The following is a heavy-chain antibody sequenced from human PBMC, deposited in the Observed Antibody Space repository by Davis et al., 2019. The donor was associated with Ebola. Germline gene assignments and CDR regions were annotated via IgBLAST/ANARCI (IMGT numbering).Heavy chain of an antibody. J-gene: IGHJ3*02. V-gene: IGHV1-46*01. CDR1: GYTFTRYY. Sequence: ASVKVSCKASGYTFTRYYMHWVRQAPGQGLEWMGIINPSGGSTSYAQKFQGRVTMTRDTSTSTVYMELSSLRSEDTAVYYCARFRTYYYVTREGAFDIWGQGTMVTVSS. CDR2: INPSGGST. D-gene: IGHD3-10*02. CDR3: ARFRTYYYVTREGAFDI.